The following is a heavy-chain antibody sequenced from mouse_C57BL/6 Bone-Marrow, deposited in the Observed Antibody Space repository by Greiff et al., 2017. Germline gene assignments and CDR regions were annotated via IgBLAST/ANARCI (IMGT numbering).Heavy chain of an antibody. CDR2: IDPSDSYT. D-gene: IGHD3-2*02. Sequence: QVQLQQSGAELVMPGASVKLSCKASGYTFTSSWMHWVKQRPGQGLEWIGEIDPSDSYTNYNQKFKGKSTLTVYTYSSTAYMQLSSLTSEDSAVYYCERRELRRTRYYAMDYWGQGTSVTVSS. V-gene: IGHV1-69*01. J-gene: IGHJ4*01. CDR1: GYTFTSSW. CDR3: ERRELRRTRYYAMDY.